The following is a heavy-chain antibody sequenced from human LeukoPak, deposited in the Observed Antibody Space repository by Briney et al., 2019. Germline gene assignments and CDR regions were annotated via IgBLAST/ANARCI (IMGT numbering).Heavy chain of an antibody. CDR2: ISWNSGSI. V-gene: IGHV3-9*01. D-gene: IGHD3-22*01. Sequence: GRSLRLSCAASGFTFDDYAMHWVRQAPGKGLEWVSGISWNSGSIGYADSVKGRFTISRDNAKNSLYLQMNSLRAEGTALYYCAKATTDSSVGSPIGDYWGQGTLVTVSS. J-gene: IGHJ4*02. CDR3: AKATTDSSVGSPIGDY. CDR1: GFTFDDYA.